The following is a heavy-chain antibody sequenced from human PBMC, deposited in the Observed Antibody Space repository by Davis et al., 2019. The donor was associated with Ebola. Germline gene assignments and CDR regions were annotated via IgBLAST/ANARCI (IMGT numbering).Heavy chain of an antibody. Sequence: ASVKVSCKASGGTFSSYAISWVRQAPGQGLEWMGIINPSGGSTSYAQKFQGRVTMTRDTSTSTVYMELSSLRSEDTAVYYCARGVDIVLMVYVLGYWGQGTLVTVSS. J-gene: IGHJ4*02. D-gene: IGHD2-8*01. V-gene: IGHV1-46*01. CDR3: ARGVDIVLMVYVLGY. CDR1: GGTFSSYA. CDR2: INPSGGST.